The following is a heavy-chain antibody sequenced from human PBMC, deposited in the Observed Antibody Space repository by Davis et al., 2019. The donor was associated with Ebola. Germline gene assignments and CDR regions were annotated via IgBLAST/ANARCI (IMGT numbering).Heavy chain of an antibody. V-gene: IGHV4-30-2*01. CDR3: ARAGLNGMDV. CDR1: GGSISSGGYS. CDR2: IYHSGRT. Sequence: PSETLSLTCAVSGGSISSGGYSWSWIRQPPGKGLEWIGYIYHSGRTYYNPSLKSRVTISVDRSKNQFSLKLSSVTAADTAVYYCARAGLNGMDVWGQGTTVTVSS. J-gene: IGHJ6*02. D-gene: IGHD2-15*01.